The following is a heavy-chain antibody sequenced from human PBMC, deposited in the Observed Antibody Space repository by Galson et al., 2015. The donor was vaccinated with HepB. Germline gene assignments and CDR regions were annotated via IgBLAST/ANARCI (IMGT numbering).Heavy chain of an antibody. CDR1: GYTFTSHG. V-gene: IGHV1-18*04. Sequence: SVKVSCKASGYTFTSHGISWVRQAPGQGLEWMGWISTYNDNTNYAPRLQDRVSLTIDTSTSTAYMELRSLRSDDTAVYYCARHEAGDDCWGQGTLVTVSS. D-gene: IGHD2-21*01. J-gene: IGHJ4*02. CDR2: ISTYNDNT. CDR3: ARHEAGDDC.